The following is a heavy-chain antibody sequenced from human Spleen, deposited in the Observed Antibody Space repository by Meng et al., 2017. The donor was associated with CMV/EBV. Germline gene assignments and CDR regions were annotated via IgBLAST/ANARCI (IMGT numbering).Heavy chain of an antibody. CDR3: ARDYYPDT. Sequence: KGSCKASCYDFSTYGVSWVRQAPGQGVEWMGRISGYDSNTNYAEKFQDRVTMTRDTYTSTVYMELRSLRSDDTAVYYCARDYYPDTWGQGTLVTVSS. J-gene: IGHJ5*02. D-gene: IGHD3-22*01. CDR1: CYDFSTYG. V-gene: IGHV1-18*01. CDR2: ISGYDSNT.